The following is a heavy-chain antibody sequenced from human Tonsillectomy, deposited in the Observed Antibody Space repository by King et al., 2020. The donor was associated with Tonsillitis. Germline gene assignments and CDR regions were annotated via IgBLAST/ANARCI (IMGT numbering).Heavy chain of an antibody. D-gene: IGHD4-17*01. CDR2: INPNSGGT. CDR3: AGGDYVPNWFDP. CDR1: GYTFTGYY. J-gene: IGHJ5*02. V-gene: IGHV1-2*02. Sequence: QLVQSGAEVKKPGASVKVSCKASGYTFTGYYMHWVRQAPGQGLEWMGWINPNSGGTNYAQKCQGRVTMTRDTSISTAYMELSRLRSDDTAVYYCAGGDYVPNWFDPWGPGTLVTVSS.